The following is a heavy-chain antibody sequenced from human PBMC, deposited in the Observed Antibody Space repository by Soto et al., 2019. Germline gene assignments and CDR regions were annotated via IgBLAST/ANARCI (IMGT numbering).Heavy chain of an antibody. D-gene: IGHD6-13*01. CDR1: GFTVSSNY. CDR3: ASGPTSIAEAGDYFDY. Sequence: GGSLRLSFAASGFTVSSNYMSWVRQAPGKGLEWGSVIYSGGSTYYADSVKGRFTTSRDNSKNTLSLQMNSLRAEDTAVYYCASGPTSIAEAGDYFDYWGQGTLVTVSS. J-gene: IGHJ4*02. CDR2: IYSGGST. V-gene: IGHV3-53*01.